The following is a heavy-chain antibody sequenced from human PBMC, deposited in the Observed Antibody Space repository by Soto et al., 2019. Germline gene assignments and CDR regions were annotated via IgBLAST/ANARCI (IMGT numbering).Heavy chain of an antibody. CDR2: ISSSSYYI. D-gene: IGHD2-2*01. J-gene: IGHJ4*02. CDR1: GFTFSTYS. CDR3: ARERGSCTSSSCFGSPDY. Sequence: GGSLRLSCAGSGFTFSTYSMNWVRQAPGKGLEWVSSISSSSYYIYYADSVKGRFTISRDNAKNSLFLQMNSLRAEDTAVYYCARERGSCTSSSCFGSPDYWGQGTLVTVSS. V-gene: IGHV3-21*01.